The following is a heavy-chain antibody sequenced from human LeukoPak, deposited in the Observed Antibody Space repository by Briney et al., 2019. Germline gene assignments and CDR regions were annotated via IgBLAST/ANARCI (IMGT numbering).Heavy chain of an antibody. CDR1: GYAFTICG. Sequence: GASVNLSCNSSGYAFTICGIGWVRHAPGQGHGRMGWISTYNGDTTYAQTLHGRVTMTTDTSTSTAYMELRSLRSDDKAVYYCARDRHRRYCSGCSCYGGWFDPWGQGTLVTVSS. CDR3: ARDRHRRYCSGCSCYGGWFDP. V-gene: IGHV1-18*01. J-gene: IGHJ5*02. CDR2: ISTYNGDT. D-gene: IGHD2-15*01.